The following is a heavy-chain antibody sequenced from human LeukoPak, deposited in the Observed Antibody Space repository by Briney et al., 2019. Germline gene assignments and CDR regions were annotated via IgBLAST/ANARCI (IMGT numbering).Heavy chain of an antibody. J-gene: IGHJ4*02. CDR1: GFTFSSYA. CDR2: ISGSGGST. Sequence: PGASLRLSCAASGFTFSSYAMSWVRQAPGKGLEWVPAISGSGGSTYYADSVKGRFTISRDNSKNTLYLQMNSLRAEDTAVYYCAKVSEEGAYSSGWYVEGYYFDYWGQGTLVTVSS. CDR3: AKVSEEGAYSSGWYVEGYYFDY. D-gene: IGHD6-19*01. V-gene: IGHV3-23*01.